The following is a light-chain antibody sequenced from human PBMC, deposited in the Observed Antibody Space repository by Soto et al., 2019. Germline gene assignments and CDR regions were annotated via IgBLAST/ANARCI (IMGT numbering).Light chain of an antibody. CDR1: SSGIRDYNY. V-gene: IGLV2-14*01. J-gene: IGLJ1*01. Sequence: QSALTQPASVSGSPGQSITISCTGTSSGIRDYNYVSWYQQLPGNAPKLIMYEVSNRPSGISNRFSGSKSGNTASLTISGIQAEDEADYYCSSKSPDFFGTGTKATVL. CDR3: SSKSPDF. CDR2: EVS.